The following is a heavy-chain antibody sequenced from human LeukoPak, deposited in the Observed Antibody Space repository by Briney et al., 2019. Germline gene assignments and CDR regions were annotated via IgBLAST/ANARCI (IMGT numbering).Heavy chain of an antibody. CDR2: IQFDESSK. Sequence: PGGSLILSCAASGFNFRTYGMHWVRQAPGKGLEWVAFIQFDESSKNYADSVKGRFTISRDNSKNTVYLQVNSLRAEDTAVYYCAKEDGTVVVSTFGDWGQGTLVTVSS. V-gene: IGHV3-30*02. CDR1: GFNFRTYG. D-gene: IGHD3-22*01. J-gene: IGHJ4*02. CDR3: AKEDGTVVVSTFGD.